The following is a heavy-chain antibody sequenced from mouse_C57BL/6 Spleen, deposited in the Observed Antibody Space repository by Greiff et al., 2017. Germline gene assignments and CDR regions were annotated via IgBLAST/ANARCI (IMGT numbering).Heavy chain of an antibody. CDR3: ARGGLYDYGLDY. D-gene: IGHD2-4*01. J-gene: IGHJ2*01. CDR1: GYTFTSYW. V-gene: IGHV1-55*01. Sequence: VQLQQPGAELVKPGASVKMSCKASGYTFTSYWITWVKQRPGQGLEWIGDIYPGSGSTNYNEKFKSKATLTVDTSSSTAYMQLSSLTSEDSAVYYSARGGLYDYGLDYWGQGTTLTVSS. CDR2: IYPGSGST.